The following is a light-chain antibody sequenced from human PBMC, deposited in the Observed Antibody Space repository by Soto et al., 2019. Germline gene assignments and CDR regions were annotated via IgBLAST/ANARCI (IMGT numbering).Light chain of an antibody. V-gene: IGLV1-40*01. CDR3: QSYDSSLSGVV. J-gene: IGLJ3*02. Sequence: QPVLTQPPSVSGAPGQRVTISCTGSSSNIGAGYDVHWYQQLPGTAPKLLIYGNSNRPSGVPDRFSGSKSGTSASVAITGLQAEDEADYYCQSYDSSLSGVVFGGGTKLTVL. CDR2: GNS. CDR1: SSNIGAGYD.